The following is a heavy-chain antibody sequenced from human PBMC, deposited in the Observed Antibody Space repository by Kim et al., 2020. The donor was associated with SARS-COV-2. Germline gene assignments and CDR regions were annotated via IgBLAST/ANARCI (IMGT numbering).Heavy chain of an antibody. CDR2: INTNTGNP. V-gene: IGHV7-4-1*02. J-gene: IGHJ4*02. CDR1: GYTFTSYA. D-gene: IGHD3-22*01. Sequence: ASVKVSCKASGYTFTSYAMNWVRQAPGQGLEWMGWINTNTGNPTYAQGFTGRFVFSLDTSVSTAYLQISSLKAEDTAVYYCARGPYYYDSSGYSPFDYWGQGTLVTVSS. CDR3: ARGPYYYDSSGYSPFDY.